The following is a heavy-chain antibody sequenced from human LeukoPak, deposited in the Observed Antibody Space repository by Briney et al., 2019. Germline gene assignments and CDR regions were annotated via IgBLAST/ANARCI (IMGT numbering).Heavy chain of an antibody. CDR1: GFTFSSYW. Sequence: RGSLRLSCAASGFTFSSYWMSWVRQAPGKGLEWVANIKQDGSEKYYVDSVKGRFTISRDNSKNTLYLQMNSLRAEDTAVYYCAKVYASMVRGVMAMGYWGQGTLVTVSS. D-gene: IGHD3-10*01. CDR2: IKQDGSEK. CDR3: AKVYASMVRGVMAMGY. V-gene: IGHV3-7*01. J-gene: IGHJ4*02.